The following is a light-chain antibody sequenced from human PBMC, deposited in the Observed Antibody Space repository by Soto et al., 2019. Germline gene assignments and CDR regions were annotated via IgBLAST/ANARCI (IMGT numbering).Light chain of an antibody. CDR3: QQYDAYPWT. Sequence: DIQMTQSPYTLSASVGDRVTITCRASQSVGSWLAWYQQKPGKAPKYLIYKASILESGVTSRFSGSGSGTEFTLTISSLQPDDFATYYCQQYDAYPWTFGQGTKL. CDR1: QSVGSW. J-gene: IGKJ2*02. V-gene: IGKV1-5*03. CDR2: KAS.